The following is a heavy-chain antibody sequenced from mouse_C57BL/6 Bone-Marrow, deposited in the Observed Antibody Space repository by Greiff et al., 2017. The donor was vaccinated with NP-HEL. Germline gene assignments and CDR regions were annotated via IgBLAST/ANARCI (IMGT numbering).Heavy chain of an antibody. Sequence: QVQLQQPGAELVRPGTSVKLSCKASGYTFTSYWMHWVKQRPGQGLEWIGVIDPSDSYTNYNQQFKGKATLTVDTSSSTAYMQLRSLTSEDSAVYYCARGRRTTVVPLDYWGQGTTLTVSS. V-gene: IGHV1-59*01. CDR2: IDPSDSYT. D-gene: IGHD1-1*01. CDR3: ARGRRTTVVPLDY. J-gene: IGHJ2*01. CDR1: GYTFTSYW.